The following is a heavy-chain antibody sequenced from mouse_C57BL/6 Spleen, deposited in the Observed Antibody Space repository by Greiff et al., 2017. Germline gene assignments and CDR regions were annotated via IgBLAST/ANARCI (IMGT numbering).Heavy chain of an antibody. V-gene: IGHV14-3*01. Sequence: VQLQQSVAELVRPAPSVQLSCTASGFNIKNTYMHWVKQRPEQGLEWIGRIGPANGTTKYAPKIHGKATIAADTSSNTAYLQVSSLTSEDTAIYSGARGYDGFDNWGQGATLTVSS. J-gene: IGHJ2*01. CDR2: IGPANGTT. CDR1: GFNIKNTY. CDR3: ARGYDGFDN. D-gene: IGHD2-14*01.